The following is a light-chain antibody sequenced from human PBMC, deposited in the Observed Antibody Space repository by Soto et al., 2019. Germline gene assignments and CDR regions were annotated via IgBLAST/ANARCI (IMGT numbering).Light chain of an antibody. CDR3: GSYTSSNTYV. J-gene: IGLJ1*01. Sequence: QSVLTQPASVSGSPGQSITISCTGTSSDVGDYNYVSWYQQHPGKAPKLMIYDVSNRPSGVSNRFSGSKSGNTASLTISGIQAEDEADYYCGSYTSSNTYVFGTGTKLTVL. V-gene: IGLV2-14*03. CDR2: DVS. CDR1: SSDVGDYNY.